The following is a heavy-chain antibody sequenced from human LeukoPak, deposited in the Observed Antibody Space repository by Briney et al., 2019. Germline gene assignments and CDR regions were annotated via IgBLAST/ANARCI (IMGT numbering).Heavy chain of an antibody. CDR3: VRGGSSSWPYYYYYMDV. J-gene: IGHJ6*03. CDR2: INHSGST. V-gene: IGHV4-34*01. D-gene: IGHD6-13*01. Sequence: SETLSLTCAVYGGSFSGYYWSWIRQPPGKGLEWIGEINHSGSTNYNPSLKSRVTISVDTSKNQFSLRLSSVTAADTAVYYCVRGGSSSWPYYYYYMDVWGKGTTVTVSS. CDR1: GGSFSGYY.